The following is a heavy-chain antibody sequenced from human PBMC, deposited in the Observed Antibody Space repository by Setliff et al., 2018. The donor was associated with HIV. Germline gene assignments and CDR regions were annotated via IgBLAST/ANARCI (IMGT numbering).Heavy chain of an antibody. CDR1: SGSISCGDW. CDR3: ARDKRAFDI. V-gene: IGHV4-4*02. J-gene: IGHJ3*02. CDR2: IYYSGST. Sequence: PSETLSLTCAVSSGSISCGDWCNWVRQPPGKGLEWIATIYYSGSTYYSPSLKSRVIMSLDTSKNQFSLKLSSVTAADTAVYYCARDKRAFDIWGQGTMVTVSS.